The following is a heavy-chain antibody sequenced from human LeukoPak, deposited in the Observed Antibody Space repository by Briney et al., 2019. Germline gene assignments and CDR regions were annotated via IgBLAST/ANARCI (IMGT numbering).Heavy chain of an antibody. D-gene: IGHD2-21*02. V-gene: IGHV3-66*01. CDR2: IYSGGST. J-gene: IGHJ4*02. CDR1: GFTVSSNY. CDR3: ASRPYCGGNCYRIDY. Sequence: GGSLRLSCAASGFTVSSNYMSWVRQAPGKGLEWVSVIYSGGSTYYADSVKGRFTISRDNSKNTLYLQMNSLRAEDTAVYYCASRPYCGGNCYRIDYWGQGTLVTVSS.